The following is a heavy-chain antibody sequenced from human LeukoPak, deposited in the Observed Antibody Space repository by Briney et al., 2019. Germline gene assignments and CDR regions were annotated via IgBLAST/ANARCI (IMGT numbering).Heavy chain of an antibody. Sequence: SETLSLTCTVSGGSISSYYWSWIRQPPGKGLELIWYIYTSWSTNYNPSLKSRVTISVDTSKNQFSMKLSSVTAADTAVYYCARGSGGTYYDILTGWTHGFDPWGQGTLVTVSS. CDR1: GGSISSYY. CDR2: IYTSWST. J-gene: IGHJ5*02. V-gene: IGHV4-4*09. D-gene: IGHD3-9*01. CDR3: ARGSGGTYYDILTGWTHGFDP.